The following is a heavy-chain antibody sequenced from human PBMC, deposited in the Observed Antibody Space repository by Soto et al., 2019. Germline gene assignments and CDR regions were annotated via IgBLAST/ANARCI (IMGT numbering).Heavy chain of an antibody. Sequence: HPGGSLRLSCAASGFTFSTYWMHWVRQAPGKGLEWVSAISGSGGSTYYADSVKGRFTISRDNSKNTLYLQMNSLRAEDTAVYYCAKDCGDYAWYYYGMDVWGQGTTVTVSS. D-gene: IGHD4-17*01. CDR1: GFTFSTYW. J-gene: IGHJ6*02. CDR3: AKDCGDYAWYYYGMDV. V-gene: IGHV3-23*01. CDR2: ISGSGGST.